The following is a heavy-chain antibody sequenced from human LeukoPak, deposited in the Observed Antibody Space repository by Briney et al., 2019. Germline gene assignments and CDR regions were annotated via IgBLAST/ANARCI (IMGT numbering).Heavy chain of an antibody. D-gene: IGHD2-2*01. J-gene: IGHJ4*02. V-gene: IGHV3-23*01. CDR2: ITGSGGST. CDR3: AKTSGYCSTISCYLLFDY. CDR1: GFTFSNDA. Sequence: GGSLRLSCAASGFTFSNDAMSWVRQAPGKGLEWVSGITGSGGSTNYADSVKGRFTISRDSSKNTLYLQMNSLRVEDTAVYYCAKTSGYCSTISCYLLFDYWGQGTLVTVSS.